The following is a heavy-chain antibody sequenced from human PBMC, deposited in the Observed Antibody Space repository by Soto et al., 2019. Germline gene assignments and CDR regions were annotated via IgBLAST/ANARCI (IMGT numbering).Heavy chain of an antibody. J-gene: IGHJ6*02. CDR2: IYPGDSDT. D-gene: IGHD3-22*01. V-gene: IGHV5-51*01. Sequence: PGASLKISCKGSGYSFTSYWIGWVRQMPGKGLEWMGIIYPGDSDTRYSPSFQGQVTISADKSISTAYLQWSSLKASDTAMYHCARTFPLVSMMAPPYYYGMDVWGQGTTVTVSS. CDR3: ARTFPLVSMMAPPYYYGMDV. CDR1: GYSFTSYW.